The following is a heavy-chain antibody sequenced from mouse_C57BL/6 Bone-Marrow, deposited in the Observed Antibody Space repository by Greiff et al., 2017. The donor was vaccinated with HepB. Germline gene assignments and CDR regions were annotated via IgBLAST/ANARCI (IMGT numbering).Heavy chain of an antibody. CDR3: TNYYGSSYGY. J-gene: IGHJ3*01. Sequence: EVQLQESGAELVRPGASVKLSCTASGFNIKDDYMHWVKQRPEQGLEWIGWIDPENGDTEYASKFQGKATITADTSSNTAYLQLSSLTSEDTDVYYCTNYYGSSYGYWGQGTLVTVSA. D-gene: IGHD1-1*01. CDR1: GFNIKDDY. V-gene: IGHV14-4*01. CDR2: IDPENGDT.